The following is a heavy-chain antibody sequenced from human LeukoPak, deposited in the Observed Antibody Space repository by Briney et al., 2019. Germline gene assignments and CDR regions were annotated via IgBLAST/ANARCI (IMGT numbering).Heavy chain of an antibody. CDR3: ARLSTIFGVVNHFDY. D-gene: IGHD3-3*01. Sequence: PSETLSLTCTVSGGSISSGSYYWSWIRQPAGKGLEWIGRIYTSGSTNYNPSLKSRVTISVDTSKNQFSLKLSSVTAADTAVYYCARLSTIFGVVNHFDYWGQGTLVTVSS. CDR2: IYTSGST. V-gene: IGHV4-61*02. CDR1: GGSISSGSYY. J-gene: IGHJ4*02.